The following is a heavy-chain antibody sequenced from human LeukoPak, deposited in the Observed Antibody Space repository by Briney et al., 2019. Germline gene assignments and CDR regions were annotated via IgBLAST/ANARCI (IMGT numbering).Heavy chain of an antibody. CDR3: ARDYGFNSYYFDY. CDR2: ISYDGSNK. V-gene: IGHV3-30*04. J-gene: IGHJ4*02. Sequence: PGGSLRLSCAASGFTFSSYAMHWVRRAPGKGLEWVAVISYDGSNKYYADSVKGRFTISRDNSKNTLYLQMNSLRAEDTAVYYCARDYGFNSYYFDYWGQGTLVTVSS. CDR1: GFTFSSYA. D-gene: IGHD4-17*01.